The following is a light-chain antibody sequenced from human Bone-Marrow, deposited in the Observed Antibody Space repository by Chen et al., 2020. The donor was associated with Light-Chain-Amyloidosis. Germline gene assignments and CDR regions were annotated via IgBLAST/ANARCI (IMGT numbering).Light chain of an antibody. V-gene: IGLV3-21*02. J-gene: IGLJ3*02. Sequence: SYVLTQPSSVSLAPGQTATISCGGNHIGSTSVHWYQLTPGQAPLLVVYADSDRPSGIPARLSGSNSGNTATLTISRVEAGDEADYYCQVWDRSSDRPVFGGGTKLTVL. CDR1: HIGSTS. CDR2: ADS. CDR3: QVWDRSSDRPV.